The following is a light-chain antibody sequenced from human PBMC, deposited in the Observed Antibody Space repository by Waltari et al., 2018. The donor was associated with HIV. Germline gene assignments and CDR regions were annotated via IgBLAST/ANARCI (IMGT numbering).Light chain of an antibody. CDR3: AAWDDSLNIWV. J-gene: IGLJ3*02. V-gene: IGLV1-44*01. CDR2: SND. Sequence: QSVLTQPPSASGAPGQRVTISCSGSSSNIGTNTVNWYQQFPGMAPKVVIYSNDTRPSGVPDRFSGSKSGTSASLAISGLQSEDEADYFCAAWDDSLNIWVFGGGAKLTVL. CDR1: SSNIGTNT.